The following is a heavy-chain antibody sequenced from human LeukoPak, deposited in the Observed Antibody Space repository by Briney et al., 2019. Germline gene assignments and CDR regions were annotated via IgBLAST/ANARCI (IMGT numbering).Heavy chain of an antibody. CDR3: ARDHYYVPDY. CDR2: IHSDGIGT. J-gene: IGHJ4*02. Sequence: GGSLRLSCAASGFSFSTSWMHWVRQAPGKGLVWVSRIHSDGIGTTYADSVKGRFTISRDNSKNTLDLQMNDLRAEDTAVYYCARDHYYVPDYWGQGTLVTVSS. CDR1: GFSFSTSW. V-gene: IGHV3-74*03. D-gene: IGHD3-10*02.